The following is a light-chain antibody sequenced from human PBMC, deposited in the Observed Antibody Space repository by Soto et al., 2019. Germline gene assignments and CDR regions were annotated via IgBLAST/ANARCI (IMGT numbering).Light chain of an antibody. J-gene: IGKJ4*01. V-gene: IGKV1-12*01. CDR2: AAS. CDR1: QGFSSW. Sequence: DIQMTPSPSSVSASVGDRVTITCRASQGFSSWLAWYQQKPGKAPKLLIYAASSLQSAVPSRFSGSGSGTDFTLTISSLQPEDFATYYCQQANSYPALTFGGGTKVEIK. CDR3: QQANSYPALT.